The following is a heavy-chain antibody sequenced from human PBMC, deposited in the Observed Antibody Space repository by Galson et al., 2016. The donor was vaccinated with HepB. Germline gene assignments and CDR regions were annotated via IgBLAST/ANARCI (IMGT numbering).Heavy chain of an antibody. D-gene: IGHD3-22*01. J-gene: IGHJ4*02. Sequence: SLRLSCASSEFTFSSAWMSWVRQTPGKGLEWVGRIKSKTEGGTTDYAAPVKGRFTISRDDSKNTLYLQMNSLKIEDTAVYYCSTEWAYCDRRSYYFDYWGLGTLVSVSS. CDR3: STEWAYCDRRSYYFDY. CDR1: EFTFSSAW. V-gene: IGHV3-15*01. CDR2: IKSKTEGGTT.